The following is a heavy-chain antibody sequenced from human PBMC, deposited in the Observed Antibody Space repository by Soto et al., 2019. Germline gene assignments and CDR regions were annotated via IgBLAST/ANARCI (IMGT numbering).Heavy chain of an antibody. D-gene: IGHD3-22*01. J-gene: IGHJ4*02. CDR2: ISYDGSNK. CDR3: AKDLEWVTYYYDSSGYQGFDY. CDR1: GFTFSSYG. Sequence: QVQLVASGGGVVQPGRSLRLSCAASGFTFSSYGMHWVRQVPGKGLEWVAVISYDGSNKYYADSVNGRFTISRDNSKNTLYLQMNSLRAEDTAVYYCAKDLEWVTYYYDSSGYQGFDYWGQGTLVTVSS. V-gene: IGHV3-30*18.